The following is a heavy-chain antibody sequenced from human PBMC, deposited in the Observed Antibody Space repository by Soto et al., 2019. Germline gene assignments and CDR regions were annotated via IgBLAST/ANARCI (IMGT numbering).Heavy chain of an antibody. CDR1: GFTFSDFG. D-gene: IGHD1-7*01. Sequence: GGSLRLSCAASGFTFSDFGIHWGRQAPGKGLEWVAVISYDGSNKYYEDPVKGRFTISRDNSKNTLYLQMNSLRAEDTAVYYCAKDRVEYNWNYSPFYYYGMDVWGQGTTVTVSS. CDR2: ISYDGSNK. V-gene: IGHV3-30*18. CDR3: AKDRVEYNWNYSPFYYYGMDV. J-gene: IGHJ6*02.